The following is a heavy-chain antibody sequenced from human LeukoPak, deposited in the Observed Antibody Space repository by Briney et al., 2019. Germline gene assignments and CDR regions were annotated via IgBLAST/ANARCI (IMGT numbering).Heavy chain of an antibody. CDR1: GFTFSSYW. V-gene: IGHV3-74*01. D-gene: IGHD6-13*01. Sequence: PGGSLRLSCAASGFTFSSYWMLWVRQAPGKGLVWVSRINSDGSTTIYADSVKGRLTISRDNAKNTLYLQMNSLRAEDAAVYYCARVAGYSSSVDAWFDPWGQGTLVTVSS. J-gene: IGHJ5*02. CDR2: INSDGSTT. CDR3: ARVAGYSSSVDAWFDP.